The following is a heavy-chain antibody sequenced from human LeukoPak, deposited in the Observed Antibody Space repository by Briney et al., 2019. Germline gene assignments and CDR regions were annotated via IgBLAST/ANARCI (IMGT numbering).Heavy chain of an antibody. CDR1: GGSISSSSYY. CDR2: IYYSGST. V-gene: IGHV4-39*07. J-gene: IGHJ4*02. CDR3: ARATRGGSLDY. Sequence: TSETLSLTCTVPGGSISSSSYYWGWIRQPPGKGLEWFGSIYYSGSTYYNPSLKSRVTISVDTSKNQFSLKLSSVTAADTAVYYCARATRGGSLDYWGQGTLVTVSS. D-gene: IGHD2-15*01.